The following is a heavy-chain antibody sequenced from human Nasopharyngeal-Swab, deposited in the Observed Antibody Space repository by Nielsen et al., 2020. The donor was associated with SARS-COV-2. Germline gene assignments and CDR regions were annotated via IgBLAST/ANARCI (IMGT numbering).Heavy chain of an antibody. D-gene: IGHD2-21*02. CDR3: ARQCGGDCYSLYYYYGMDV. CDR2: IYYSGST. CDR1: GGSVSSGSYY. Sequence: SETLSLTCTVSGGSVSSGSYYWSWIRQPPGKGLEWIGYIYYSGSTNYNPSLKSRVTISVDTSKNQFSLKLSSVTAADTAVYYCARQCGGDCYSLYYYYGMDVWGQGTTVTVSS. V-gene: IGHV4-61*01. J-gene: IGHJ6*02.